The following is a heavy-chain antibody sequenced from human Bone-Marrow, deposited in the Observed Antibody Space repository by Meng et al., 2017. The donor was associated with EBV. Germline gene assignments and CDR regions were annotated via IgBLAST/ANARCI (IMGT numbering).Heavy chain of an antibody. J-gene: IGHJ5*02. D-gene: IGHD6-19*01. CDR3: ARPFPSWQSPRLDPFGA. CDR1: GDSISSFYY. Sequence: QLRRREAGPGQGSPSETLSLTCTVSGDSISSFYYWGWIRQPPGRGLEWIGSVHYTGSTYYSPSLKSRVTVSVDTSKNQFSLRLTSVTAADTAVYYCARPFPSWQSPRLDPFGAWGQGTLVTVSS. CDR2: VHYTGST. V-gene: IGHV4-39*01.